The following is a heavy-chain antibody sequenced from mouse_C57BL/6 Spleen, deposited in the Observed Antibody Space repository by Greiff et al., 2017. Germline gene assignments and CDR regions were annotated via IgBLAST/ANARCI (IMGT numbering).Heavy chain of an antibody. D-gene: IGHD1-2*01. V-gene: IGHV1-50*01. CDR1: GYTFTSYW. J-gene: IGHJ2*01. Sequence: VQLQQSGAELVKPGASVKLSCKASGYTFTSYWMQWVKQRPGQGLEWIGEIDPSDSYTNYNQKFKGKATLTVDTSSSTAYMQLSSLTSEDSAVYYCARGPHYGNYFDYWGQGTTLTVSS. CDR2: IDPSDSYT. CDR3: ARGPHYGNYFDY.